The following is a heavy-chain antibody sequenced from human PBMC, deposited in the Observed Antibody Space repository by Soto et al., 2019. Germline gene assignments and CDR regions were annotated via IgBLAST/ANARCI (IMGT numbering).Heavy chain of an antibody. Sequence: GASVKVSCKASGYTFTSYYMHWVRQAPGQGLEWMGIINPSGGSTSYAQKFQGRVTMTRDTSTSTVYMELSSLRSEDTAVYYCARDPQYSYGFYYYYYMDVWGKGTTVNVSS. CDR2: INPSGGST. CDR3: ARDPQYSYGFYYYYYMDV. D-gene: IGHD5-18*01. J-gene: IGHJ6*03. CDR1: GYTFTSYY. V-gene: IGHV1-46*03.